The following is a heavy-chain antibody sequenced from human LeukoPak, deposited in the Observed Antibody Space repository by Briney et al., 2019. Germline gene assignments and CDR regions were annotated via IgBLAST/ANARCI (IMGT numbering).Heavy chain of an antibody. J-gene: IGHJ3*02. Sequence: GGSLRVSCAASGFTFISYAMSWVRQAPGKGLEWVSAISGSGGSTYYADSVKGRFTIYRDNSKNTLYLQMNSLRAEDTAVYYCAKNYYDTVDDAFDIWGQGTLVTVSS. V-gene: IGHV3-23*01. CDR2: ISGSGGST. D-gene: IGHD3-22*01. CDR3: AKNYYDTVDDAFDI. CDR1: GFTFISYA.